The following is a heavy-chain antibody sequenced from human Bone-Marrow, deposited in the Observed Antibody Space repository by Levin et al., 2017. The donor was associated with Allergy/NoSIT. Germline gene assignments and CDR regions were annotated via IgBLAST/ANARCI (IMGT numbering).Heavy chain of an antibody. J-gene: IGHJ4*02. Sequence: GESLKISCKGSGYNFPSYWIGWVRQMPGKGLEWMGIIYPRDSATRYSPSFRGQVTILAEQSISPAFLHWSSLKASDTAMYYCAGLLRVGTYMGFGDFAYWGQGTLVTVSS. V-gene: IGHV5-51*01. CDR2: IYPRDSAT. CDR3: AGLLRVGTYMGFGDFAY. CDR1: GYNFPSYW. D-gene: IGHD1-26*01.